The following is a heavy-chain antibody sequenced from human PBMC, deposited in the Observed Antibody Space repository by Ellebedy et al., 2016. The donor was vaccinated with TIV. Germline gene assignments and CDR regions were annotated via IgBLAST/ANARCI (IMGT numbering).Heavy chain of an antibody. J-gene: IGHJ6*02. Sequence: GESLKISCAASGFTFSSYSMIWVRQAPGKGLEWVSSISSSSSYIYYADSVKGRFTISRDNAKNSLYLQMNSLRAEDTAVYYCARDLAGYYYGMDVWGQGTTVTVSS. CDR2: ISSSSSYI. CDR3: ARDLAGYYYGMDV. CDR1: GFTFSSYS. V-gene: IGHV3-21*01.